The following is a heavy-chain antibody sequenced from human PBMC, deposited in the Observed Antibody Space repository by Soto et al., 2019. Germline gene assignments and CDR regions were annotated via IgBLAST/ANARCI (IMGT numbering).Heavy chain of an antibody. V-gene: IGHV6-1*01. CDR1: GDSVSSSSAA. CDR2: TYYRSKWFY. D-gene: IGHD1-20*01. Sequence: SQTLSLTCAISGDSVSSSSAAWDWIRQSPSRGLEWLGRTYYRSKWFYDYALSVKSRINISPDTSENQFSLHLTSVTPEDTAVYYCARHSLYNRTYHPFDYWGQGSLVTVSS. CDR3: ARHSLYNRTYHPFDY. J-gene: IGHJ4*02.